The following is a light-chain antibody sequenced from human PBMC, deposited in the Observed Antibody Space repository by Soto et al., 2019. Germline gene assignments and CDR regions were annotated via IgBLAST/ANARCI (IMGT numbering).Light chain of an antibody. CDR2: WAS. Sequence: DIVMTQSPDSLVVSLGERATINCRSSQNILNSPDKRNYLAWYQQKSGQPPKLLIYWASTREPVVPGRLSGSGSGTDFTLTISSLQAEDVAVYYCKQYYSAPQITFGGGTKVEIK. V-gene: IGKV4-1*01. CDR3: KQYYSAPQIT. CDR1: QNILNSPDKRNY. J-gene: IGKJ4*01.